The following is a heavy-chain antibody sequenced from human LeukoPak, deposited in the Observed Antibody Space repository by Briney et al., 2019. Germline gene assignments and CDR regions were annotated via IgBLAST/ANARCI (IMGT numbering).Heavy chain of an antibody. V-gene: IGHV4-34*01. CDR3: ARSRYDILTGYDDY. Sequence: PSETLSLTCAVYGGSFSGYYWSWIRQPPGKGLEWIGEINHSGSTNYNPSLKSRVTISVDTSKNQFSLKLSSVTAADTAVYYCARSRYDILTGYDDYWGQGTLVTVSS. D-gene: IGHD3-9*01. CDR2: INHSGST. J-gene: IGHJ4*02. CDR1: GGSFSGYY.